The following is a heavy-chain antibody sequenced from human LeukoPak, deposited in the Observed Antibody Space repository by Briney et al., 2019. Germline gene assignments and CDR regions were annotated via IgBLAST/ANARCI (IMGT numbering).Heavy chain of an antibody. V-gene: IGHV3-23*01. J-gene: IGHJ4*02. Sequence: PGGSLRLSCATSGFSFCSYDMTWVRQAPGKGLEGVSEAISNVGSTYYADSVKGRFTISRDNSKNTLYVQMNSLRAEDTAIYYCTKGAWLDDWGQGTLVTVS. CDR2: AISNVGST. CDR1: GFSFCSYD. D-gene: IGHD3-16*01. CDR3: TKGAWLDD.